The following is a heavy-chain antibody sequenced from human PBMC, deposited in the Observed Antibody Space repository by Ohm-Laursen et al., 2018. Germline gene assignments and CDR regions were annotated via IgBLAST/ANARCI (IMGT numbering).Heavy chain of an antibody. J-gene: IGHJ4*02. CDR2: MYATGSS. CDR3: AVSEVRCSFTYLADF. CDR1: GGSINNYY. Sequence: SETLSLTCTVSGGSINNYYWSWIRQPAGKGLEWIGRMYATGSSNYNPSLNSRVTMSVDTSRNQFSLKLTSVTAADTAVYYCAVSEVRCSFTYLADFWGQGTLVTVPS. V-gene: IGHV4-4*07. D-gene: IGHD3-3*01.